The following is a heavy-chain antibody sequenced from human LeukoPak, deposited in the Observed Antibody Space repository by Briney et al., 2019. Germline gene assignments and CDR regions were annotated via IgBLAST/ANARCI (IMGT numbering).Heavy chain of an antibody. Sequence: GGSLRLSCAAPGFTFGDHSMKSVRQARGKGLEWVSAISPTTAYRYYAESVKGRVTISRDNANNSLSLQMTNLGAEDTAVYYCARWFSGYCSDWGQGTRVTVSS. D-gene: IGHD3-22*01. CDR3: ARWFSGYCSD. CDR2: ISPTTAYR. CDR1: GFTFGDHS. V-gene: IGHV3-21*01. J-gene: IGHJ4*02.